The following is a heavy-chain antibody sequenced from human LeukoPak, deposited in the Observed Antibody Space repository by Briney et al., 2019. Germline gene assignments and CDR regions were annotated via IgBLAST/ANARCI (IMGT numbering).Heavy chain of an antibody. V-gene: IGHV3-48*01. CDR2: ISSSSSTI. CDR3: ARGPSGYLYVGGLPFDY. D-gene: IGHD5-18*01. CDR1: GFTFSSYS. Sequence: PGGSLRLSCAASGFTFSSYSMNWVRQAPGKGLEWVSCISSSSSTIYYADSVKGRFTISRDNAKNSLYLQMNSLRAEDTAVYYCARGPSGYLYVGGLPFDYWGQGTLVTVSS. J-gene: IGHJ4*02.